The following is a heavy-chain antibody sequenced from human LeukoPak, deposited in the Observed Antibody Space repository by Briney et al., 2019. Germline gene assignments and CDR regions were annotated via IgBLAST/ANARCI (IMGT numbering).Heavy chain of an antibody. Sequence: PGGSLRLSCAASGFTFSSYSMNWVRQAPGKGLEWVSSISSSSSYIYYADSVKGRFTISRDNAKNSLYLQMDSLRAEDTAVYYCATTGTTGRVYWGQGTLVTVSS. CDR1: GFTFSSYS. V-gene: IGHV3-21*01. CDR3: ATTGTTGRVY. D-gene: IGHD1-1*01. CDR2: ISSSSSYI. J-gene: IGHJ4*02.